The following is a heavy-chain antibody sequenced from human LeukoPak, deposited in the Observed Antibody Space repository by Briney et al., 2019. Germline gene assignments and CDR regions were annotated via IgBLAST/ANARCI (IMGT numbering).Heavy chain of an antibody. CDR3: AKDDEADYVWGSNY. J-gene: IGHJ4*02. V-gene: IGHV3-23*01. CDR1: GFTFSSYA. Sequence: PGGSLRLSCAASGFTFSSYAMSWVRQAPGKGLEWVSAISGSGGSTYYADSVKGRFTISRGNSKNTLYLQMNSLRAEDTAVYYCAKDDEADYVWGSNYWGQGTLVTVSS. CDR2: ISGSGGST. D-gene: IGHD3-16*01.